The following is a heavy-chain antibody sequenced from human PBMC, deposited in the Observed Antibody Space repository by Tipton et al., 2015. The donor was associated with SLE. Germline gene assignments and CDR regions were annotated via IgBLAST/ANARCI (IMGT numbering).Heavy chain of an antibody. J-gene: IGHJ4*02. CDR3: ARIPSSDFDY. V-gene: IGHV4-34*01. Sequence: TLSLTCTVSGGSISSYYWSWIRQPPGKGLEWIGEINHSGSTNYNPSLKSRVTISVDTSKNQFSLKLSSVTAADTAVYYCARIPSSDFDYWGQGTLVTVSS. CDR1: GGSISSYY. CDR2: INHSGST. D-gene: IGHD3-22*01.